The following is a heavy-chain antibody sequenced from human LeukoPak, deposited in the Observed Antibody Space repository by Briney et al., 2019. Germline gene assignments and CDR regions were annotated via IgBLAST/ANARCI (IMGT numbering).Heavy chain of an antibody. CDR1: GFTFSSYW. J-gene: IGHJ4*02. CDR3: ARIGVAEVAVWQHYYAEF. CDR2: IKKDGSEK. Sequence: GGSLRLSCAASGFTFSSYWMSWVRQAPGKGLEWVANIKKDGSEKYCVDSVKGRFTVSRGNAKNSLYLQMNSLRAEDTAVYYCARIGVAEVAVWQHYYAEFWGQGTLVSVSS. V-gene: IGHV3-7*01. D-gene: IGHD6-19*01.